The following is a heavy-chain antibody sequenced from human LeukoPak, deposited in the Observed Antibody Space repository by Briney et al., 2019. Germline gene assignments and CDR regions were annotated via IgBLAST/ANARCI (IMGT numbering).Heavy chain of an antibody. CDR2: IYSGGST. D-gene: IGHD4-23*01. CDR3: ARENYGGIDY. V-gene: IGHV3-53*01. CDR1: GFTFNTYA. Sequence: GGSLRLSCAASGFTFNTYAMSWVRQAPGQGLEWVSVIYSGGSTYYVDSVKGRFTISRDNSRNTLYLQMNSLRAEDTAVYRCARENYGGIDYWGQGTLVTVSS. J-gene: IGHJ4*02.